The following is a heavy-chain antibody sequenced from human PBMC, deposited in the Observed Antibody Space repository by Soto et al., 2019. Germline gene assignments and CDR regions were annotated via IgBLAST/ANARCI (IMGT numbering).Heavy chain of an antibody. Sequence: ASVKVSCTASGYTFTSNGISWVRQAPGQGLEWMGWISAYNGNIHYAQNLQGRVTMTTDTSTSTAYMELRSLRSDDTAVYYCARDEDSGWNYFDYWGQGTLVTVSS. D-gene: IGHD6-19*01. CDR1: GYTFTSNG. CDR2: ISAYNGNI. J-gene: IGHJ4*02. V-gene: IGHV1-18*01. CDR3: ARDEDSGWNYFDY.